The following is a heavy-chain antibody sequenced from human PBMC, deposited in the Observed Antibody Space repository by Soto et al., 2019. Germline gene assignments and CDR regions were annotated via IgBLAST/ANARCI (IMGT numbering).Heavy chain of an antibody. Sequence: SETLFLTCTVSGGSISSYYWSWIRQPPGEGLEWIGYIYYSGSTNYNPSLKSRVTISVDTSKNQFSLKLSSVTAADTAVYYCARGLRYFDWSPGNLDAFDIWGQGTMVTVSS. CDR3: ARGLRYFDWSPGNLDAFDI. D-gene: IGHD3-9*01. CDR2: IYYSGST. V-gene: IGHV4-59*01. CDR1: GGSISSYY. J-gene: IGHJ3*02.